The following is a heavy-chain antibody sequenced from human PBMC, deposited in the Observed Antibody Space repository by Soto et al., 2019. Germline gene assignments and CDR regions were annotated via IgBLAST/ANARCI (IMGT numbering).Heavy chain of an antibody. CDR1: GFTFSSYA. V-gene: IGHV3-30-3*01. Sequence: GGSLRLSCAASGFTFSSYAMHWVRQAPGKGLEWVALISYDGSDKDYADSVKGRFTISRDNSRNTLFLQMNSLRAEDTAVYYCARDMGEAAADDYWGQGTLVTVSS. J-gene: IGHJ4*02. CDR2: ISYDGSDK. CDR3: ARDMGEAAADDY. D-gene: IGHD6-13*01.